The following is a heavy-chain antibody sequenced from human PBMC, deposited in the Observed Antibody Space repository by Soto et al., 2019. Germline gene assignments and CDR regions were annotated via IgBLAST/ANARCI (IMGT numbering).Heavy chain of an antibody. D-gene: IGHD2-21*01. V-gene: IGHV1-3*01. CDR1: GYTFTSYA. Sequence: QVQLVQSGAEVKKPGASVKVSCKASGYTFTSYAMHWVRKAPGQRLEWMGWINAGNGNTKYSQKFQGRVTITRDTSARTAYMELSSLRSEDTAVYYCARVPGYSIGDLWGRGTLVTVSS. CDR3: ARVPGYSIGDL. CDR2: INAGNGNT. J-gene: IGHJ2*01.